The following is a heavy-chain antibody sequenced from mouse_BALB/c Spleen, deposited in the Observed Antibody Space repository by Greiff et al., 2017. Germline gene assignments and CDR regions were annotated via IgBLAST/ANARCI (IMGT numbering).Heavy chain of an antibody. CDR2: INPGSGGT. J-gene: IGHJ2*01. CDR1: GYAFTNYL. CDR3: ARSYYYGSIYDY. V-gene: IGHV1-54*01. Sequence: VQLQESGAELVRPGTSVKVSCKASGYAFTNYLIEWVKQRPGQGLEWIGVINPGSGGTNYNEKFKGKATLTADKSSSTAYMQLSSLTSDDSAVYFCARSYYYGSIYDYWGQGTTLTVSS. D-gene: IGHD1-1*01.